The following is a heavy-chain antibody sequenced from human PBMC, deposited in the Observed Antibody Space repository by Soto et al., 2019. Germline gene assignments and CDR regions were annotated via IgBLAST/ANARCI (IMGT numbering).Heavy chain of an antibody. Sequence: ASVKVSCKASGYTFTSYAMHWVRQAPGQRLEWMGWINAGNGNTKYSQKFQGRVTITRDTSASTAYMELSSLRSEDTAVYYCARGPGRPPLRNYGMDVWSQGTTVTVSS. CDR2: INAGNGNT. J-gene: IGHJ6*02. CDR3: ARGPGRPPLRNYGMDV. CDR1: GYTFTSYA. V-gene: IGHV1-3*01.